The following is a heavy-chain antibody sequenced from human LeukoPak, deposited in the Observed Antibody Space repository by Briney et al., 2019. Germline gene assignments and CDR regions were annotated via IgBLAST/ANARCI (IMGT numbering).Heavy chain of an antibody. CDR2: INPSGGST. CDR3: ARESAYYDSSGQSPEYYFDY. Sequence: ASVKVSCKASGYTFTSYYMHWVRQAPGQGLEWMGIINPSGGSTSYAQKFQGRVTMTRDTSTSTVYMELSSLRSEDTAVYYCARESAYYDSSGQSPEYYFDYWGQGTLVTVSS. V-gene: IGHV1-46*01. J-gene: IGHJ4*02. D-gene: IGHD3-22*01. CDR1: GYTFTSYY.